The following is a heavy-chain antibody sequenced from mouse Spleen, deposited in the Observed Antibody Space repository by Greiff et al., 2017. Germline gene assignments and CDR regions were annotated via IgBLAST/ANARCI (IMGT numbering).Heavy chain of an antibody. CDR3: ASSRYDGNWYFDV. J-gene: IGHJ1*01. Sequence: DVMLVESGGGLVQPGGSRKLSCAASGFTFSSFGMHWVRQAPEKGLEWVAYISSGSSTIYYADTVKGRFTISRDNPKNTLFLQMTSLRSEDTAMYYCASSRYDGNWYFDVWGAGTTVTVSS. D-gene: IGHD2-14*01. V-gene: IGHV5-17*02. CDR1: GFTFSSFG. CDR2: ISSGSSTI.